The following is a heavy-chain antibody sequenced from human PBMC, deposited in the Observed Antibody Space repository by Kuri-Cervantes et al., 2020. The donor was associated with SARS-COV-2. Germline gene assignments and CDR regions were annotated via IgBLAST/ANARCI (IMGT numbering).Heavy chain of an antibody. CDR3: AREIADCSSTSCYSRFDP. CDR1: GGSISSGGYS. J-gene: IGHJ5*02. V-gene: IGHV4-30-2*01. D-gene: IGHD2-2*02. CDR2: IYHSGST. Sequence: SCAVSGGSISSGGYSWSWIRQPPGKGLEWIGYIYHSGSTYYNPSLKSRVTISVDRSKNQFSLKLSSVTAADTAVYYCAREIADCSSTSCYSRFDPWGQGPLVTVSS.